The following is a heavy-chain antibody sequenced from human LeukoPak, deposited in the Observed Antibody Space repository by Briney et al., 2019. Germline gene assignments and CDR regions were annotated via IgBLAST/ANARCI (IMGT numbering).Heavy chain of an antibody. V-gene: IGHV3-53*01. CDR1: GFTVSTNY. CDR3: ARDPTQYTTAWYSDY. J-gene: IGHJ4*02. D-gene: IGHD2/OR15-2a*01. Sequence: GGSLRLSCAASGFTVSTNYMSWVRQAPGKGLEWVSVIYSGGSTYYADSVKGRFTISRDNSKNTLFLQMNSLRAEDTAVYYCARDPTQYTTAWYSDYWGQGTLVTVSS. CDR2: IYSGGST.